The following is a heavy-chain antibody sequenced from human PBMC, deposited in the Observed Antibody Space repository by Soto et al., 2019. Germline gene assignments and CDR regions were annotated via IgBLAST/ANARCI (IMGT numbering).Heavy chain of an antibody. Sequence: PSETLSLTCTVSGGSISSYYWSWIRQPPGKGLEWIGYIYYSGSTNYNPSLKSRVTISVDTSKNQFSLKLSSVTAADTAVYYWARRGGRTFDYGGQGPLVPVS. CDR1: GGSISSYY. D-gene: IGHD2-15*01. CDR3: ARRGGRTFDY. J-gene: IGHJ4*02. CDR2: IYYSGST. V-gene: IGHV4-59*08.